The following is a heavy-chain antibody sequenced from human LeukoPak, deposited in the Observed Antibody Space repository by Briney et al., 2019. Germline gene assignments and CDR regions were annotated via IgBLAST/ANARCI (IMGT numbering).Heavy chain of an antibody. CDR2: ISPYTQNT. CDR1: GYSFSSFV. V-gene: IGHV1-18*01. J-gene: IGHJ5*02. D-gene: IGHD1-1*01. CDR3: ARDEETPTYPNWIDT. Sequence: ASVKVSCKASGYSFSSFVISWLRQAPGQGLEWMGWISPYTQNTNFAQKFQGRVTLTADISTSIAYMEVRSLRSDDTAVYYCARDEETPTYPNWIDTWGQGTLVTVSS.